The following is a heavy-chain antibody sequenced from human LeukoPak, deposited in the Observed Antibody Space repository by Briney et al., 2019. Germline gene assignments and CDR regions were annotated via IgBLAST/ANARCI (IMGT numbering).Heavy chain of an antibody. CDR1: GFTFSSYG. CDR2: ISYDGSNK. J-gene: IGHJ6*02. Sequence: GGSLRLSCAASGFTFSSYGMHWVRQAPGKGLEWVAVISYDGSNKYYADSVKGRFTISRDNSKNTLYLQMNSLRAEDTAVYYCAKDVVLAAEYYYYYGMDVWGQGTTVTVSS. D-gene: IGHD2-15*01. CDR3: AKDVVLAAEYYYYYGMDV. V-gene: IGHV3-30*18.